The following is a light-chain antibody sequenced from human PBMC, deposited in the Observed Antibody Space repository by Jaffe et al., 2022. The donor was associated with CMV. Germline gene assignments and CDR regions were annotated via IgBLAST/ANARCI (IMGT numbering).Light chain of an antibody. CDR1: QSVNNNY. CDR2: AAS. V-gene: IGKV3-20*01. Sequence: EIVVTQSPGTLSLSPGERATLSCRASQSVNNNYLAWYQLKPGRAPNLLIYAASGRATGIPDRFSGSGSGTDFTLTISRLEPEDFAVYYCHQYGTLPWTFGQGTKVEIK. J-gene: IGKJ1*01. CDR3: HQYGTLPWT.